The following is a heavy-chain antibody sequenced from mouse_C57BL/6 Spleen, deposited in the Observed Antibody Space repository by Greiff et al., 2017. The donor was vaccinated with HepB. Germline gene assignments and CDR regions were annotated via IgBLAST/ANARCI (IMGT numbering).Heavy chain of an antibody. Sequence: QVQLKQSGAELVKPGASVKLSCKASGYTFTSYWMHWVKQRPGQGLEWIGMINPNSGSTNYNEKFKSKATLTVDKSSSTAYMQLSSLSSEDSAVYYCARGEYEGIWFAYWGQGTLFTVSA. J-gene: IGHJ3*01. V-gene: IGHV1-64*01. D-gene: IGHD2-14*01. CDR1: GYTFTSYW. CDR2: INPNSGST. CDR3: ARGEYEGIWFAY.